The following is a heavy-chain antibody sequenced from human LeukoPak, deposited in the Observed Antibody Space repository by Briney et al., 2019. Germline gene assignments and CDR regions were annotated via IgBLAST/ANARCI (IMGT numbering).Heavy chain of an antibody. D-gene: IGHD1-1*01. Sequence: GGSLRLSCAASGFTFSRCPMHWVRQAPGKGLEWVAYLYYDGTNKNYADFVRGRFTISRDNSKNTLYLEMNSLRADDTAVYYCAKDLWITGTTNYWGQGTLVTVSS. V-gene: IGHV3-30*02. CDR2: LYYDGTNK. J-gene: IGHJ4*02. CDR3: AKDLWITGTTNY. CDR1: GFTFSRCP.